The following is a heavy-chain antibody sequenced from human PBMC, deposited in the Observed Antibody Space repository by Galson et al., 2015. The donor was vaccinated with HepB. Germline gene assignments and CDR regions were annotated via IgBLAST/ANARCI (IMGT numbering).Heavy chain of an antibody. CDR2: IIPIFGTA. V-gene: IGHV1-69*13. Sequence: SVKVSCKASGGTFSSYAISWVRQAPGQGLEWMGGIIPIFGTANYAQKFQGRVTITADESTSTAYMELSSLRSEDTAVYYCARQSPDIVVVIATPGGHWFDPWGQGTLVTVSS. J-gene: IGHJ5*02. D-gene: IGHD2-21*01. CDR3: ARQSPDIVVVIATPGGHWFDP. CDR1: GGTFSSYA.